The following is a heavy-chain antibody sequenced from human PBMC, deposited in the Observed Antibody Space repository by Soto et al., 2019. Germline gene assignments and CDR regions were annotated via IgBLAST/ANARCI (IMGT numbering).Heavy chain of an antibody. Sequence: QVQLVESGGGVVQPGRSLRLSCAASGFTYTSYDMHWVRQAPGKVLEWVALISYDGHKKYYPYSVQGRFTISRDNSKNTLYVQMNSLRPEYTAVYYCVIGGYNYGYRIVGGDYCGQGTLVTVSS. D-gene: IGHD5-18*01. CDR2: ISYDGHKK. CDR3: VIGGYNYGYRIVGGDY. J-gene: IGHJ4*02. CDR1: GFTYTSYD. V-gene: IGHV3-30*03.